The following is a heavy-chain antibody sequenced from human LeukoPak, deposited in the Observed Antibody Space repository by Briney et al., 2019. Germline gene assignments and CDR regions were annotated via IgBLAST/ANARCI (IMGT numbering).Heavy chain of an antibody. CDR3: ASSSSSGWYYNWFDP. CDR2: IIPILGIA. D-gene: IGHD6-19*01. CDR1: GGTFSSYA. V-gene: IGHV1-69*04. Sequence: SVKVSCTASGGTFSSYAISWVRQAPGQGLEWVGRIIPILGIANYAQKFQGRVTITADKSTSTAYMELSSLRSEDTAVYYCASSSSSGWYYNWFDPWGQGTLVTVSS. J-gene: IGHJ5*02.